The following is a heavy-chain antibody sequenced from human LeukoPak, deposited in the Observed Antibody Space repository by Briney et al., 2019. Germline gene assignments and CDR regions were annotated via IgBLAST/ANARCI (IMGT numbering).Heavy chain of an antibody. D-gene: IGHD4-17*01. J-gene: IGHJ3*02. CDR3: AKDYHDYGDYATDAFDI. Sequence: GGSLRLSCAASGFTFSSYAMSWVRQAPGKGLEWVSAISGSGGSTYYADSVKGRFTISRDNSKNTLYLQMNSLRAEDTAVYYCAKDYHDYGDYATDAFDIWGQGTMVTVSS. V-gene: IGHV3-23*01. CDR2: ISGSGGST. CDR1: GFTFSSYA.